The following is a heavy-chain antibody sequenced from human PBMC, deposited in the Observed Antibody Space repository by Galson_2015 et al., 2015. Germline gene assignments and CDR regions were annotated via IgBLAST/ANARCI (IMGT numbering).Heavy chain of an antibody. CDR1: EFTVSSNY. CDR3: TRGSPKGHDY. J-gene: IGHJ4*02. D-gene: IGHD6-6*01. Sequence: SLRLSCAASEFTVSSNYMSWVRQAPGKGLEWVSVIYSGGSTYYADSVKGRFTISRDNSKNTLYLQMNSLRAEDTAVYYCTRGSPKGHDYWGQGTLATVSS. V-gene: IGHV3-53*01. CDR2: IYSGGST.